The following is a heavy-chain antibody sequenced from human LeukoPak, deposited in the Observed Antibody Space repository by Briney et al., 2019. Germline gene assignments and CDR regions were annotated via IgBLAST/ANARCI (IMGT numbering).Heavy chain of an antibody. CDR2: IIPIFGTA. V-gene: IGHV1-69*05. J-gene: IGHJ6*03. D-gene: IGHD3-3*01. CDR3: ASRNYGFWSAPRGYYYYYMDV. Sequence: SVKVSCKASGGTFSSYAISWVRQAPGQGLEWMGRIIPIFGTANYAQKFQGRVTITTDESTSTAYMELSSLRSEDTAVYYCASRNYGFWSAPRGYYYYYMDVWGKGTTVTVSS. CDR1: GGTFSSYA.